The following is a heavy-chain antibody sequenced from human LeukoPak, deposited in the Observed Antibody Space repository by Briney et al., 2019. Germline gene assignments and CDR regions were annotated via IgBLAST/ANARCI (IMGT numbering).Heavy chain of an antibody. Sequence: ASVKVSCKASGYTFTGYYMHWVRQAPGQGLEWMGRINPNSGGTNYAQKFQGRVTMTRETSISTAYMELSRLRSDDTAVYYCARVTGGELPDRDDAFDICGQGRMVTVSS. CDR3: ARVTGGELPDRDDAFDI. J-gene: IGHJ3*02. D-gene: IGHD1-26*01. CDR1: GYTFTGYY. CDR2: INPNSGGT. V-gene: IGHV1-2*06.